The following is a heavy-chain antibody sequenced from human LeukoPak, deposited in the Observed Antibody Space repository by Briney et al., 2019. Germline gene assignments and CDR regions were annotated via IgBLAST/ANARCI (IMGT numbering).Heavy chain of an antibody. V-gene: IGHV1-2*06. J-gene: IGHJ4*02. D-gene: IGHD2-15*01. Sequence: GASVKVSCKASGYTFTGYYMHWVRQAPGQGLEWMGRINPNSGGTNYAQKFQGRVTMTRDTSISTAYMELSRLRSEDTAVYYCARDRWNCSGGSCYLGLNDYWGQGTLVTVSS. CDR3: ARDRWNCSGGSCYLGLNDY. CDR1: GYTFTGYY. CDR2: INPNSGGT.